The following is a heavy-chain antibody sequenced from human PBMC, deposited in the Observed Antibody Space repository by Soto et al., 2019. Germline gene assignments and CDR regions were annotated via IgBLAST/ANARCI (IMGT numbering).Heavy chain of an antibody. V-gene: IGHV1-69*12. J-gene: IGHJ6*02. Sequence: QVQLVQSGAEVKKPGSSVKVSCKASGGSLSNYGISWVRQAPGQGLEWMGGIIPVFGTANYAQKFQGRVTITADESTSIVYLDVTSLTSEDTAVYYCARGDATKIVVTTYDGMDVWGQATTVTVSS. CDR2: IIPVFGTA. CDR1: GGSLSNYG. D-gene: IGHD4-17*01. CDR3: ARGDATKIVVTTYDGMDV.